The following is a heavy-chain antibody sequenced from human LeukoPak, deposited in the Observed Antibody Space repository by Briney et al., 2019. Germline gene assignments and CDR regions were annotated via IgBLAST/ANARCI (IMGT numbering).Heavy chain of an antibody. CDR2: INPNSGGT. D-gene: IGHD6-13*01. Sequence: ASVKVSCKASGYTFTGYYMHWVRQAPGQGLEWMGWINPNSGGTNYAQKFQGRVTMTRDTSISTAYMELSRLRSDDTAVYYCASWIAAAGGDWFDPWGQGTLVTVSS. V-gene: IGHV1-2*02. CDR1: GYTFTGYY. J-gene: IGHJ5*02. CDR3: ASWIAAAGGDWFDP.